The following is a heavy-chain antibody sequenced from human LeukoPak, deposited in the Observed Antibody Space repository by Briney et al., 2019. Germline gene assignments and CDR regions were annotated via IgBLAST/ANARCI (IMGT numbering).Heavy chain of an antibody. J-gene: IGHJ4*02. V-gene: IGHV1-18*01. CDR1: GYTFTNYG. Sequence: ASVKVSCKASGYTFTNYGISWVRQAPGQGLEWMGWISGYNGHTNYAQKFQGRVTMTTDTSTSTVYMELRSLRSDDTAVYYCATTNDYTRGGYDYWGQGTLVTVSS. D-gene: IGHD4-11*01. CDR3: ATTNDYTRGGYDY. CDR2: ISGYNGHT.